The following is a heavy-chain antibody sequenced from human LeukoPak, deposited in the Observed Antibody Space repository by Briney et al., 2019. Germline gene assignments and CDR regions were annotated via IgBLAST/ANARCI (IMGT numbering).Heavy chain of an antibody. CDR3: AKRYGDPFGFDY. V-gene: IGHV3-23*01. D-gene: IGHD4-17*01. CDR1: GFTFSSYA. J-gene: IGHJ4*02. Sequence: GGSLRLSCAASGFTFSSYAMSWVRQAPGKGLEWVSAISGSGGSTYYADSVEGRFTISRDNSKNTLYLQMNSLRAEDTAVYYCAKRYGDPFGFDYWGQGTLVTVSS. CDR2: ISGSGGST.